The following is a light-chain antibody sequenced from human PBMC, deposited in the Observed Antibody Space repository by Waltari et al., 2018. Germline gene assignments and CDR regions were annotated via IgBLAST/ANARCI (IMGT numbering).Light chain of an antibody. J-gene: IGKJ2*01. CDR1: QSVGDY. V-gene: IGKV3-11*01. Sequence: IVLTQSPATLSLSPGERATLSCRASQSVGDYLAWHQQKPRQAPRLLIYDASNRATGIPARFSGSGSGTDFTLTISSLEPEDFAVYYCQQRSNWPRYTFGQGTKLEIK. CDR3: QQRSNWPRYT. CDR2: DAS.